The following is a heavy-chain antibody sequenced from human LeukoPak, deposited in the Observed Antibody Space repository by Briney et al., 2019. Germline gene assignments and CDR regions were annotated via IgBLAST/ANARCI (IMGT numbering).Heavy chain of an antibody. CDR3: ARGSAGLEGWFDP. CDR1: GVSISSYY. J-gene: IGHJ5*02. Sequence: SETLSLTCTVSGVSISSYYWSWVRQPAGKGLEWLGRIYTSGSTNYNPSLKSRFTMSVDTSKNQFSLKLSSVTAADTAVYYCARGSAGLEGWFDPWGQGTVVTVSS. D-gene: IGHD1-26*01. CDR2: IYTSGST. V-gene: IGHV4-4*07.